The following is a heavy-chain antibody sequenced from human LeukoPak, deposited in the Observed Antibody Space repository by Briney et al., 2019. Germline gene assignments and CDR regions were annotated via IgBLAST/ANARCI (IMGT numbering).Heavy chain of an antibody. CDR1: GFTFSSYA. CDR2: VSGSAGRT. CDR3: AKERGHCVNAVFHNYYYMDV. J-gene: IGHJ6*03. Sequence: GGSLRLSGAASGFTFSSYAMTWVRQAPGKGLEWVSTVSGSAGRTDYADSVKGRFTISRDNLKNTLYLQMNSLRAEDTAVYYCAKERGHCVNAVFHNYYYMDVWGKGNTVTVSS. D-gene: IGHD2-8*01. V-gene: IGHV3-23*01.